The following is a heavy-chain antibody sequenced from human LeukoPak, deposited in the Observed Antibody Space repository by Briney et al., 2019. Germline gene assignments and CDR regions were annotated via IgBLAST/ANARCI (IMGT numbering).Heavy chain of an antibody. J-gene: IGHJ4*02. CDR3: ARETYYDSYFDY. Sequence: PGGSLRLSCAASGFTFSSYWMHWVRQAPGKGLVWVSRINGDGSSTSYADSVKGRFTISRDNAKNTLYLQMNSLRAEDTAVYYCARETYYDSYFDYWGQGTLVTVSS. D-gene: IGHD3-3*01. V-gene: IGHV3-74*01. CDR2: INGDGSST. CDR1: GFTFSSYW.